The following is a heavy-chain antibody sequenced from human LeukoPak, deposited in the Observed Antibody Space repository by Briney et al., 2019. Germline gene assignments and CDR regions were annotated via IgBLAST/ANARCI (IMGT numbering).Heavy chain of an antibody. CDR1: GYTFTGYY. D-gene: IGHD6-19*01. CDR2: INLNSGGT. J-gene: IGHJ4*02. Sequence: GASVKVSCKASGYTFTGYYMHWVRQAPGQGLEWMGRINLNSGGTNYAQKFQGRVTMTRDTSISTAYMELSRLRSDDTAVHHCATERSYSSGWYGGIDYWGQGTLVTVSS. V-gene: IGHV1-2*06. CDR3: ATERSYSSGWYGGIDY.